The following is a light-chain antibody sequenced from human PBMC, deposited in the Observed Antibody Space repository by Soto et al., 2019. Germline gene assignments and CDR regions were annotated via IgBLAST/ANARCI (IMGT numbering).Light chain of an antibody. Sequence: IVLTQSPNTLSVSPGDRATLSCRASPGITSAFLAWYQQKPGQAPRLLIYGASTRATGIPDRFTGSGSGTDFTLTISRLEPEDFAVYYCQQHGSAPRTFGQGTKVEIK. V-gene: IGKV3-20*01. CDR2: GAS. J-gene: IGKJ1*01. CDR3: QQHGSAPRT. CDR1: PGITSAF.